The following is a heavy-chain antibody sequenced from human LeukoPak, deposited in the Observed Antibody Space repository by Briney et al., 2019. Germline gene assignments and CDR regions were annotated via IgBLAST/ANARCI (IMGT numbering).Heavy chain of an antibody. J-gene: IGHJ3*02. CDR3: ARGPTDFDASDI. V-gene: IGHV3-7*01. Sequence: GGSLRLSWAASGFTISRYWMSWVRMVPGKGPESVAHIKHDSSETYYVDSVRGRFIISRDNVKNSLYLQMNSLRVEDTAVYHCARGPTDFDASDIWGHGTLVTVSS. CDR2: IKHDSSET. CDR1: GFTISRYW. D-gene: IGHD1-26*01.